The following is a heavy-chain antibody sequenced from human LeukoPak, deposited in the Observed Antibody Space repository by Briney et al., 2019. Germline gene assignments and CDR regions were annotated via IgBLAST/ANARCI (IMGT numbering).Heavy chain of an antibody. CDR1: GFMFSSNW. CDR3: AKEGRSLQTY. J-gene: IGHJ4*02. V-gene: IGHV3-7*03. Sequence: GGSLRLSCAASGFMFSSNWMSWVRLASGKGLEWVANIKEDGTETYYVDSVKGRFTISRDNAKNSLYLQMNSLRVEDTAVYYCAKEGRSLQTYWGQGTLVTVSS. CDR2: IKEDGTET. D-gene: IGHD1-14*01.